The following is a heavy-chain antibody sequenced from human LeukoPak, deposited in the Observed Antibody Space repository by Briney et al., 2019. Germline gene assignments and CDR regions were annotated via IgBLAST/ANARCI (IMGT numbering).Heavy chain of an antibody. CDR2: ISYDGSNK. Sequence: QPGRSLRLSCAASGFTFSSYAMHWVRQAPGKGLEWVAVISYDGSNKYYADSVKGRFTISRDNSKNTLYLQMNSLRAEDTAVYYCARGSRSGYYFDYVLTWVPFDIWGQGTMVTVSS. CDR3: ARGSRSGYYFDYVLTWVPFDI. V-gene: IGHV3-30-3*01. J-gene: IGHJ3*02. D-gene: IGHD3-22*01. CDR1: GFTFSSYA.